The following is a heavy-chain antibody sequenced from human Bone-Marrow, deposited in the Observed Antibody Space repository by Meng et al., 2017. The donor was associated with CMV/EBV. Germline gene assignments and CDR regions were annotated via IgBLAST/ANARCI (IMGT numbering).Heavy chain of an antibody. V-gene: IGHV3-23*01. CDR3: AKGYYDFWSGYFDY. CDR1: GFTFSSYA. J-gene: IGHJ4*02. Sequence: ASGFTFSSYAMSWVRQAPGEGLGWVSAISGSGGSTYYADSVKGRFTISRDNSKNTLYLQMNSLRAEDTAVYYCAKGYYDFWSGYFDYWGQGTLVTVSS. CDR2: ISGSGGST. D-gene: IGHD3-3*01.